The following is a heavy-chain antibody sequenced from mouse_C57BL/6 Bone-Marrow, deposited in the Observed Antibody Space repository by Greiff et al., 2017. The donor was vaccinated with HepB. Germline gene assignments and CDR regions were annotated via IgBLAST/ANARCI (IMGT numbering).Heavy chain of an antibody. CDR2: IYPRSGNT. V-gene: IGHV1-81*01. J-gene: IGHJ2*01. Sequence: QVQLQQSGAELARPGASVKLSCKASGYTFTSYGISWVKQRTGQGLEWIGEIYPRSGNTYYNEKFKGKATLTADKSSSTAYMELRSLTSEDSAVYFCARRGIYYYGSSVDYWGQGTTLTVSS. CDR1: GYTFTSYG. CDR3: ARRGIYYYGSSVDY. D-gene: IGHD1-1*01.